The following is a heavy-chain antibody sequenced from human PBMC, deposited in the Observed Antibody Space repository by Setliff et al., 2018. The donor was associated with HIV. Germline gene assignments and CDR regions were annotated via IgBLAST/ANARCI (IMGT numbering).Heavy chain of an antibody. D-gene: IGHD5-12*01. CDR1: GFPFSSYE. Sequence: PRLSCAASGFPFSSYEMNWVRQAPGKGLEWVSYISSSGSTIYYADSVKGRFTISRDNTKNSLYLQMNSLRAEDTAVYYCARGSGYDKGAYHYYYGMDVWGQGTTVTVSS. J-gene: IGHJ6*02. CDR2: ISSSGSTI. V-gene: IGHV3-48*03. CDR3: ARGSGYDKGAYHYYYGMDV.